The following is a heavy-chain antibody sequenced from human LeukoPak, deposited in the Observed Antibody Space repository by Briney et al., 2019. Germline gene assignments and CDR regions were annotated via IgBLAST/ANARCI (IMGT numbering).Heavy chain of an antibody. D-gene: IGHD6-13*01. V-gene: IGHV4-34*01. CDR3: ARTARRYTNSWYRQYYFDY. CDR2: INHSGST. CDR1: GGSFSIYY. Sequence: SETLSLTCAVYGGSFSIYYWSWIRQPPGKGLEWLGEINHSGSTNYNPSLKSRVTISVDTSKNQFSLKLSSVTAADTAMYYCARTARRYTNSWYRQYYFDYWGQGTLVTVSS. J-gene: IGHJ4*02.